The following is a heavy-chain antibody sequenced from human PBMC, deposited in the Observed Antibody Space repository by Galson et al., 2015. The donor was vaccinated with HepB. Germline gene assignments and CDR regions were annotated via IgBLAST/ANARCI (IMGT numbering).Heavy chain of an antibody. CDR2: IYSGGST. CDR3: AMQTSGYYGY. D-gene: IGHD3-22*01. J-gene: IGHJ4*02. Sequence: SLRLSCAASGFTVSSNYMSWVRQAPGKGLEWVSVIYSGGSTYYADSVKGRFTISRDNPKNTLYLQMNSLSAEDTAVYYCAMQTSGYYGYWGQGTLVTVSS. CDR1: GFTVSSNY. V-gene: IGHV3-66*01.